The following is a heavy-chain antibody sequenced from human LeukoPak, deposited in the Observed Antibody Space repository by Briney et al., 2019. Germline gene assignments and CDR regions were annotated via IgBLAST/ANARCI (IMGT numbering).Heavy chain of an antibody. J-gene: IGHJ4*02. CDR3: ARGGWYVDY. V-gene: IGHV3-11*05. Sequence: PGGSLRLFCAASGFTFSNYWMHWVRQAPGKGLEWVSYISSSSSYTNYADSVKGRFTISRDNAKNSLYLQMNSLRAEDTAVYYCARGGWYVDYWGQGTLVTVSS. CDR2: ISSSSSYT. CDR1: GFTFSNYW. D-gene: IGHD6-19*01.